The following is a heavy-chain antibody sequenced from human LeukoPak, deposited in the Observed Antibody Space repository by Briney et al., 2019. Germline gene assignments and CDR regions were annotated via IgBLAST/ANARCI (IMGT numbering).Heavy chain of an antibody. J-gene: IGHJ4*02. CDR3: ARADTAH. CDR1: GFTFSDYY. Sequence: GGSLRLSCAASGFTFSDYYMSWIRQAPGKALEWVSYVSSGSSTIYYADSVKGRFTVSRDNGKRSLYLHMNSLRAEDTAMYYCARADTAHWGQGTLVTVSS. V-gene: IGHV3-11*04. CDR2: VSSGSSTI. D-gene: IGHD5-18*01.